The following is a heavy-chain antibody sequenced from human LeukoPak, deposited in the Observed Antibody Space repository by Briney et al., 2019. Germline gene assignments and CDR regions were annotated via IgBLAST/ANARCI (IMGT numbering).Heavy chain of an antibody. CDR3: VRDYCSSISCMDY. CDR1: GFIFSSYG. Sequence: GGSPRLSCAASGFIFSSYGMHWVRQAPGKGLEWVAVIWYDGSNKYYADSVKGRFTISRDNSKNTLYLQMNSLRAEDTAVYYCVRDYCSSISCMDYWGQGTLVTVSS. J-gene: IGHJ4*02. D-gene: IGHD2-2*01. CDR2: IWYDGSNK. V-gene: IGHV3-33*01.